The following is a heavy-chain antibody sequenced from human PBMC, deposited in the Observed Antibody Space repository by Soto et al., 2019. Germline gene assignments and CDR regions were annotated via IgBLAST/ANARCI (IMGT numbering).Heavy chain of an antibody. CDR2: IFHSGST. CDR3: ARDRYDGETGSFVFDV. Sequence: QVRLEESGPGLVKPSGTLSVTCAVSGGSISSTHWWSWVRQSPGRGLEWIGEIFHSGSTNYNPSLKSRVTILMDKSNNHFSLKLSSVTAADTAVYYCARDRYDGETGSFVFDVWGRGTVVTVAS. CDR1: GGSISSTHW. J-gene: IGHJ3*01. D-gene: IGHD3-9*01. V-gene: IGHV4-4*02.